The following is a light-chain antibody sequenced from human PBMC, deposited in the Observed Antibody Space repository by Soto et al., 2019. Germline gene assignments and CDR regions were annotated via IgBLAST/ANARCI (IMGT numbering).Light chain of an antibody. CDR3: GSYTGTIYV. Sequence: QSVRAQPASVSGSPGQSITISCTGTSGDVGVYKFVSWYQQHPGKAPKLIIYEVSNRPSGVSSRFSGSMSGNTASLTISGLQAEDEADYYCGSYTGTIYVFGTGTKVTVL. J-gene: IGLJ1*01. V-gene: IGLV2-14*01. CDR1: SGDVGVYKF. CDR2: EVS.